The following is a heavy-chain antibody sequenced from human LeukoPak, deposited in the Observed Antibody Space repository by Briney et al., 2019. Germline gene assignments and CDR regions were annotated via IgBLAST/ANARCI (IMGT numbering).Heavy chain of an antibody. CDR3: ARLSYYDSSGYYSYYFDY. D-gene: IGHD3-22*01. CDR1: GGSFSRYY. CDR2: INHSGST. Sequence: SETLSLTCAVYGGSFSRYYWSWIRQPPGKGLEWIGEINHSGSTNYNPSLKSRVTISVDTSKNQFSLKLSSVTAADTAVYYCARLSYYDSSGYYSYYFDYWGQGTLVTVSS. J-gene: IGHJ4*02. V-gene: IGHV4-34*01.